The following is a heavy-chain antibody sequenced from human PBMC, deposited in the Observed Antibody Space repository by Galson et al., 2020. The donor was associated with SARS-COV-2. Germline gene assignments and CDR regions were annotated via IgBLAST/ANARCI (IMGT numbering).Heavy chain of an antibody. V-gene: IGHV4-38-2*02. D-gene: IGHD3-16*01. CDR2: IYHSGST. J-gene: IGHJ3*01. Sequence: SETLSLTCTVSGYSISSGYYWGWIRQPPGKGLEWIGSIYHSGSTYYNPSLKSRVTISVDTSKNQISLKMRSMTAADTAVYYCARGEGTAYDTAFDLWGQGTMVSVSS. CDR1: GYSISSGYY. CDR3: ARGEGTAYDTAFDL.